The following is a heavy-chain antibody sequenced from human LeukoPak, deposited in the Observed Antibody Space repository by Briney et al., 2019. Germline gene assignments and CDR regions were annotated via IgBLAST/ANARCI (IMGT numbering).Heavy chain of an antibody. CDR2: LIPIFGTA. D-gene: IGHD2-2*01. V-gene: IGHV1-69*13. CDR3: AGRNDQTYYYYGMDV. Sequence: ASVKVSCQASGGTFSSYAISWVRQAPGQGLEWMGGLIPIFGTANYAQKFQGRVTITADESTSTAYMELSSLRSEDTAVYYCAGRNDQTYYYYGMDVWGKGTTVTVSS. J-gene: IGHJ6*04. CDR1: GGTFSSYA.